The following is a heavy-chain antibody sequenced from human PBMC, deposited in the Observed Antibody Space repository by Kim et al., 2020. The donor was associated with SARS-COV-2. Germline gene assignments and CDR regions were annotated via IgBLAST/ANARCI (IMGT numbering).Heavy chain of an antibody. Sequence: GSLRLSCAASGFTFSSYAMNWVRQAPGKGLEWVSAISGSGDKIYYADSVKGRFTISRDNSKNTLYLQMNSLRADDTAVYYCAKANYYDTSGYYWGQGTLVTVSS. D-gene: IGHD3-22*01. CDR1: GFTFSSYA. V-gene: IGHV3-23*01. CDR2: ISGSGDKI. J-gene: IGHJ4*02. CDR3: AKANYYDTSGYY.